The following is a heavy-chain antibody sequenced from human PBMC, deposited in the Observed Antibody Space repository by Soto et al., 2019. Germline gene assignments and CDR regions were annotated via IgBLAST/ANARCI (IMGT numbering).Heavy chain of an antibody. J-gene: IGHJ3*02. CDR2: ISSSSSTI. V-gene: IGHV3-48*02. CDR3: ARGALGWSWYGAFDI. Sequence: SLRLSCAASGFTFSSYSMNWVRQAPGKGLEWVSYISSSSSTIYYADSVKGRFTISRDNAKNSLYLQMNSLRDEDTAVYYCARGALGWSWYGAFDIWGQGTMVTVSS. CDR1: GFTFSSYS. D-gene: IGHD6-13*01.